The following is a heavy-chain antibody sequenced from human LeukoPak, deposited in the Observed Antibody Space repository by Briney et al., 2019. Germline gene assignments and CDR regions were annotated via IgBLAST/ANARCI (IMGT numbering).Heavy chain of an antibody. V-gene: IGHV1-46*01. CDR2: INPSGGST. Sequence: GASVKVSCKASGYTFTSYYMHWVRQAPGQGLECVGIINPSGGSTSYAQKFQGRVTMTRDTSTSTVYMELSSLRSEDTAVYYCARWASSWYGYWGQGTLVTVSS. CDR1: GYTFTSYY. J-gene: IGHJ4*02. CDR3: ARWASSWYGY. D-gene: IGHD6-13*01.